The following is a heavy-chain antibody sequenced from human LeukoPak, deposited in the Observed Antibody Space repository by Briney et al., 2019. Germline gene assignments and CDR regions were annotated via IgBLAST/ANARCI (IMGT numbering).Heavy chain of an antibody. CDR1: GYSFTTYW. Sequence: GESLKISCKGSGYSFTTYWIAWVRQMPGIGLEWMGIISPGDSDTRYSPCFQGQVTISADKSISTAYLQWSSLKASDTAIYYCARYLRWLQSPDPPDDFWGQGTLVTVSS. V-gene: IGHV5-51*01. CDR3: ARYLRWLQSPDPPDDF. CDR2: ISPGDSDT. D-gene: IGHD5-24*01. J-gene: IGHJ4*02.